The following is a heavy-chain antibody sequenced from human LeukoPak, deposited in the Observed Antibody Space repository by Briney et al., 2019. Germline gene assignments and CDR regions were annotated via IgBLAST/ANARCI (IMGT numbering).Heavy chain of an antibody. Sequence: PSENPSPTRTVSGGSISSGSYYWSWIRQPAGKGLEWIGRIYTSGSTNYNPSLKSRVTISVDTSKNQFSLKLSSVTAADTAVYYCARGYSSSTCFDYWGQGTLVTVSS. D-gene: IGHD6-6*01. CDR2: IYTSGST. CDR3: ARGYSSSTCFDY. J-gene: IGHJ4*02. CDR1: GGSISSGSYY. V-gene: IGHV4-61*02.